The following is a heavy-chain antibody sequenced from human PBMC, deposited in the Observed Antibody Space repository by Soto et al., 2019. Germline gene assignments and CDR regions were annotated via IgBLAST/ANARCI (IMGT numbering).Heavy chain of an antibody. J-gene: IGHJ4*02. CDR3: ARPSGSYLYYFDY. V-gene: IGHV4-39*01. CDR1: GGSISSNYYY. Sequence: SETLSLTCAVSGGSISSNYYYWGWIRQPPGKGLEWIGSIYYSGSTYYNPSLKSRVTISVDTSKNQFSLKLSSVTAADTAVYYCARPSGSYLYYFDYWGQGTLVTVSS. CDR2: IYYSGST. D-gene: IGHD1-26*01.